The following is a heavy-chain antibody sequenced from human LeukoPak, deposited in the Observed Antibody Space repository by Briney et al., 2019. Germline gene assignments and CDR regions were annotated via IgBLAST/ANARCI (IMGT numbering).Heavy chain of an antibody. D-gene: IGHD6-13*01. CDR1: GYSFTSYG. Sequence: ASVKVSCKASGYSFTSYGINWVRQAPGQGLEWMGWISANNGNTKSAQKLQGRLTMTTDTSTSTAYMELRSLRSDDTAVYYCARDSSMAAQAPWGQGTLVTVSS. CDR2: ISANNGNT. CDR3: ARDSSMAAQAP. J-gene: IGHJ5*02. V-gene: IGHV1-18*01.